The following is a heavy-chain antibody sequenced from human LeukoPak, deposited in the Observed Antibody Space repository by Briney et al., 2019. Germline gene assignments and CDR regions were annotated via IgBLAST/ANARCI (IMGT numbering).Heavy chain of an antibody. CDR3: ARAGGYASSWAY. Sequence: GGSLRLFCAASGFTFSSYWMSWVRQAPGKGLEWVANIKQDGSEKNYVDSVKGRFTISRDNAKNSLDLQMNSLRAEDTAVYYCARAGGYASSWAYWGQGTLVTVSS. J-gene: IGHJ4*02. D-gene: IGHD5-12*01. CDR1: GFTFSSYW. CDR2: IKQDGSEK. V-gene: IGHV3-7*01.